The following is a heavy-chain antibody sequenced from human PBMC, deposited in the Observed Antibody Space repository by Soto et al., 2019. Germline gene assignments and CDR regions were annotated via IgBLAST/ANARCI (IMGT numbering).Heavy chain of an antibody. CDR1: GITFSSND. Sequence: EVQLMESGGGLIQPGGSLRLSCAASGITFSSNDMNWVRQAPGKGLEWVSLIYSGGSTYYADSVKGRFTISRDNSKNTLYLQMSSLRAEDTALYYCATRPLLPGAPWGQGTMVTVSS. J-gene: IGHJ3*01. CDR3: ATRPLLPGAP. V-gene: IGHV3-53*01. CDR2: IYSGGST. D-gene: IGHD3-22*01.